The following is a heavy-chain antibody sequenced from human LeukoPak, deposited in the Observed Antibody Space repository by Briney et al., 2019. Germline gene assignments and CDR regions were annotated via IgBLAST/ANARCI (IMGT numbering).Heavy chain of an antibody. CDR2: IYSGGST. CDR3: ARDCGGDCYSSDY. CDR1: GFTFSDYH. D-gene: IGHD2-21*02. J-gene: IGHJ4*02. Sequence: PGGSLRLSCAASGFTFSDYHMDWVRQAPGKGLEWVSVIYSGGSTYYADSVKGRLTISRDNSKNTLYLQMNSLRAEDTAVYYCARDCGGDCYSSDYWGQGTLVTVSS. V-gene: IGHV3-66*01.